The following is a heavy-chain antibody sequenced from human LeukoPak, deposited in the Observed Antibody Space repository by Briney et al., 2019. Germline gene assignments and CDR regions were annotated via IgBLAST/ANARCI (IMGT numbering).Heavy chain of an antibody. D-gene: IGHD4-17*01. V-gene: IGHV4-38-2*02. Sequence: SETLSLTCAVSGYSIGSGYFWGWIRQSPGKGLEWIGSIYHSGSTYYNPSLKSRVTVYLDTPKNLVSLQLASVTAADTAVYYCARDRGNGDSGDYFDSWGQGTQVTVSS. CDR1: GYSIGSGYF. J-gene: IGHJ4*02. CDR3: ARDRGNGDSGDYFDS. CDR2: IYHSGST.